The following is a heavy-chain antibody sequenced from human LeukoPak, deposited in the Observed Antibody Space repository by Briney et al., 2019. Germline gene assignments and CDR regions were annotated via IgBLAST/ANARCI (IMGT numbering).Heavy chain of an antibody. Sequence: GGSLRLSCAASGFTVSSNFLSWVRQPPGKGLEWVSDIYSGGSTYYADSVKGRFTISRDNSKNTLYLQVNSLRAEDTAVYYCTRGGGGSFPHYWGQGTLVTVSS. V-gene: IGHV3-53*01. J-gene: IGHJ4*02. CDR3: TRGGGGSFPHY. D-gene: IGHD2-21*01. CDR2: IYSGGST. CDR1: GFTVSSNF.